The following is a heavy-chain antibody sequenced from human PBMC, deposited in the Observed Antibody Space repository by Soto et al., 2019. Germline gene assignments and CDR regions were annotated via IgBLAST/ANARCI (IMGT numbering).Heavy chain of an antibody. CDR2: IIPIFGTA. CDR3: ASIDGNHFDY. V-gene: IGHV1-69*06. D-gene: IGHD1-1*01. J-gene: IGHJ4*02. CDR1: GGTFSSYA. Sequence: VSFKASGGTFSSYAISWVRQAPGQGLEWMGGIIPIFGTANYAQKFQGRVTITADKSTSTAYMELSSLRSEGTAVYYCASIDGNHFDYWGQGTLVTVSS.